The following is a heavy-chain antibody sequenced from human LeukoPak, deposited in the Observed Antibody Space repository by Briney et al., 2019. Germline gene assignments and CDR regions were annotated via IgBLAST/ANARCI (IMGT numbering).Heavy chain of an antibody. CDR2: LSGSGDNT. V-gene: IGHV3-23*01. CDR3: AKVSGLEVRITSYFDY. D-gene: IGHD3-22*01. Sequence: GGSLRLSCTASGFTFSSYAMTWVRQAPGKGLEWVSALSGSGDNTYSADSVKGRFTISRDNSKNTLYLQMNSLRAEDTALYYCAKVSGLEVRITSYFDYWGQGTLVTGSS. CDR1: GFTFSSYA. J-gene: IGHJ4*02.